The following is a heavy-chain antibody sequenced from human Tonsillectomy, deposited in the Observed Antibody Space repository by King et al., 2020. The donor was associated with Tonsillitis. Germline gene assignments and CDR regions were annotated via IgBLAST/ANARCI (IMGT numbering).Heavy chain of an antibody. J-gene: IGHJ4*02. CDR1: GFTFSSYS. CDR2: ISSSSSYI. CDR3: ARVFPRGVAGTMAADY. D-gene: IGHD6-19*01. V-gene: IGHV3-21*01. Sequence: VQLVESGGGLVKPGGSLRLSCAASGFTFSSYSMNWVRQAPGKGLEWVSSISSSSSYIYYADSVKGRFTISRDNAKNSLYLQMNSLRAEDTAVYYCARVFPRGVAGTMAADYWGQGTLVTVSS.